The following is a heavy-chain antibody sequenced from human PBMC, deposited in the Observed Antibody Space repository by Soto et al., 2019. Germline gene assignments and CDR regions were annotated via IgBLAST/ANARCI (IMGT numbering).Heavy chain of an antibody. D-gene: IGHD2-15*01. CDR2: IIPISGST. J-gene: IGHJ3*02. CDR3: ARQNPTYRYCSGGSCYSNAFDI. V-gene: IGHV1-2*04. Sequence: ASVKVSCKASGGTFSSYAISWVRQAPGQGLGWMGGIIPISGSTNYAQKFQGWVTMTRDTSISTAYMELSRLRSDDTAVYYCARQNPTYRYCSGGSCYSNAFDIWGQGTMVTVSS. CDR1: GGTFSSYA.